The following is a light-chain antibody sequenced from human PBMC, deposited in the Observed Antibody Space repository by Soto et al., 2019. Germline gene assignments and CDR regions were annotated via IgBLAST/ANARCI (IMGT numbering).Light chain of an antibody. CDR3: QKLSRYPSN. CDR2: DAS. Sequence: DIEMTPSPSTLSASVVYIVNVTFRASDDITNYLAWYQQKAGKAPKLLIYDASTLYSGVPSRFSGSGSGTDFTLTISGLQPEDFATYYCQKLSRYPSNFGGGTKVDIK. V-gene: IGKV1-9*01. CDR1: DDITNY. J-gene: IGKJ4*01.